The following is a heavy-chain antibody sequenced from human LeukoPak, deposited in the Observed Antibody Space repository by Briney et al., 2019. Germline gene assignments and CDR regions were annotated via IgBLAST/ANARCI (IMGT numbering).Heavy chain of an antibody. CDR3: VRVWHYSDF. Sequence: GGSLRLSCAASGFPFSSYWMSWVRQAPGKGLEWVANIKQDGSEKYCVDSVKGRFTISRDNAKNSLYLQMNSLRAEDTAVYYCVRVWHYSDFWGQGTLVTVSS. CDR2: IKQDGSEK. J-gene: IGHJ4*02. CDR1: GFPFSSYW. D-gene: IGHD2-21*01. V-gene: IGHV3-7*01.